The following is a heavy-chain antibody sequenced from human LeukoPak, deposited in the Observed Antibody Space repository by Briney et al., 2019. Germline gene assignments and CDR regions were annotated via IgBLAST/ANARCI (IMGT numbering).Heavy chain of an antibody. CDR1: GYSMSSGYY. D-gene: IGHD1-7*01. Sequence: LETLSLTCTVSGYSMSSGYYWGWIRQPPGKGLQWVGSIFHSGNSYYNPSLKSRVTISVDTSKNQFSLKVNSVTAADTAVYYCARVGYNWNLWFDFWGQGTTVTVSS. CDR2: IFHSGNS. J-gene: IGHJ3*01. V-gene: IGHV4-38-2*02. CDR3: ARVGYNWNLWFDF.